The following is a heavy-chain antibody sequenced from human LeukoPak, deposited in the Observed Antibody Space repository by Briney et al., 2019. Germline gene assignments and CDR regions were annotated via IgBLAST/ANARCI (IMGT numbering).Heavy chain of an antibody. J-gene: IGHJ6*02. CDR1: GGSISSYY. CDR2: IYTSGST. V-gene: IGHV4-4*07. CDR3: ARDQGSYGDYTVLYYYYGMDV. Sequence: PSETLSLTCAASGGSISSYYWSWIRQPAGKGLEWIGRIYTSGSTNYNPSLKSRVTMSVDTSTNQFSLTLSSVTAPDTAVYYCARDQGSYGDYTVLYYYYGMDVWGQGTTVTVAS. D-gene: IGHD4-17*01.